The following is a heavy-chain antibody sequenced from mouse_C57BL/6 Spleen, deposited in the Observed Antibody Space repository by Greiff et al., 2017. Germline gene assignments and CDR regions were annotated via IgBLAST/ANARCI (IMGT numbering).Heavy chain of an antibody. J-gene: IGHJ2*01. CDR1: GYTFTSYW. CDR3: ARSGCYFDY. CDR2: IDPISGGT. Sequence: QVQLQQPGAELVKPGASVKLSCKASGYTFTSYWMHWVKQRPGRGLEWIGRIDPISGGTKYNEKFKSKATLTVDKPSSTAYMQLSSLPSEDSAVYYCARSGCYFDYWGQGTTLTVSS. V-gene: IGHV1-72*01.